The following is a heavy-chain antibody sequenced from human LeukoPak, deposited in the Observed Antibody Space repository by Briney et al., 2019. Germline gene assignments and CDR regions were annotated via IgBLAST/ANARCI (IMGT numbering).Heavy chain of an antibody. CDR2: IYYSGST. V-gene: IGHV4-59*08. CDR1: GGSISSYY. D-gene: IGHD4-23*01. CDR3: ARLYGGYFDY. J-gene: IGHJ4*02. Sequence: SETLSLTCTVSGGSISSYYWSWIRQPPGKGLEWIGYIYYSGSTNYNPSLKSRVTISVDTSKNQFSLKLSSVTAADTAVYYCARLYGGYFDYLGQGTLVTVSS.